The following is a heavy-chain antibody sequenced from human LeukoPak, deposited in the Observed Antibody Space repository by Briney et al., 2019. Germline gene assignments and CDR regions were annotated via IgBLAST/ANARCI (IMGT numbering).Heavy chain of an antibody. Sequence: QTGGSLRLSCAASGFSFSSHGMSWVRQAPGKGLEWVSGIIGGAGGTYYADSVKGRFTISRDNAKNTLYLQMNSLRAEDTAVYYCAKDEVYYDILTGNSYAFDIWGQGTMVTVSS. J-gene: IGHJ3*02. D-gene: IGHD3-9*01. CDR3: AKDEVYYDILTGNSYAFDI. V-gene: IGHV3-23*01. CDR1: GFSFSSHG. CDR2: IIGGAGGT.